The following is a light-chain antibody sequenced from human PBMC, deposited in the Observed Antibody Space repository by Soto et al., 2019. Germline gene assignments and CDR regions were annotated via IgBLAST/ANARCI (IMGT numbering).Light chain of an antibody. CDR1: QSISSW. CDR2: GAS. CDR3: QHYNSYSEA. Sequence: DTHMTHSPSTLSSSVGDRVTIIRRASQSISSWLAWYQQKPGKAPKLLVYGASSLESGVPSRFSGSGSGTEFTLTISSLQPDDFATYYCQHYNSYSEAFGQGTKVDIK. J-gene: IGKJ1*01. V-gene: IGKV1-5*02.